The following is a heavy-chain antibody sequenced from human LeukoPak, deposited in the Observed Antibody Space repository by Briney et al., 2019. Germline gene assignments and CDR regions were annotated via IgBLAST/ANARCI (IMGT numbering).Heavy chain of an antibody. CDR1: GFTFCNYG. D-gene: IGHD2-15*01. CDR3: ARDRGSNDPIDY. V-gene: IGHV3-33*01. CDR2: IWHDGKNK. J-gene: IGHJ4*02. Sequence: GGSLRLSCAASGFTFCNYGMHWVRQAPGKGLEWVAVIWHDGKNKYCADSVKGRFTISRDNSKNTLYLQMDSLRAEDTAVYYCARDRGSNDPIDYWGQGTLVTVSS.